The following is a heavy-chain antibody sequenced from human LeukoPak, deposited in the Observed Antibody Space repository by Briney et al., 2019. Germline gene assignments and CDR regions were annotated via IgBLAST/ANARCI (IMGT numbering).Heavy chain of an antibody. Sequence: ASVTVSCKASVYTFTIYGISWVRQAPGQGLEWMGWISAYNGNTKYAQKLQGRVTMTTDTSTSTAYIELRSLRSDDTAVYYCARDSADLDYYGSGSYWWGQGTLVTVSS. J-gene: IGHJ4*02. CDR2: ISAYNGNT. V-gene: IGHV1-18*01. D-gene: IGHD3-10*01. CDR3: ARDSADLDYYGSGSYW. CDR1: VYTFTIYG.